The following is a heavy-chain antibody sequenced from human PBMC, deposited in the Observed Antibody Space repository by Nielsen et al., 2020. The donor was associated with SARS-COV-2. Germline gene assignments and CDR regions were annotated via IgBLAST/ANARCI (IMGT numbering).Heavy chain of an antibody. J-gene: IGHJ2*01. CDR1: GFTFSNYD. Sequence: GESLKISCAASGFTFSNYDIHWVRQVTGKGLEWVSGIGIVGDTYYPDSLGGRFTISRENVRNSLYLQLNSLRVGDTAVYYCARAIRGGGSGSNWYFDFWGRGTLVTVSS. V-gene: IGHV3-13*01. CDR3: ARAIRGGGSGSNWYFDF. D-gene: IGHD3-10*01. CDR2: IGIVGDT.